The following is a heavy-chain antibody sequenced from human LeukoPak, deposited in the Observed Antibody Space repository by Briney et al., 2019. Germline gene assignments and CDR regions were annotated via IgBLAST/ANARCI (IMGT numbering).Heavy chain of an antibody. Sequence: PSETLSLTCGVSGGSLTYTNYWTWVRQPPGKGLEWIGEVNLQGSTNYNPSLMGRVAISVDTSENHISLQLTSVTAADTAVYYCAREGGPYRPLDYSGQGTLVTVSS. CDR2: VNLQGST. J-gene: IGHJ4*02. V-gene: IGHV4-4*02. CDR1: GGSLTYTNY. CDR3: AREGGPYRPLDY.